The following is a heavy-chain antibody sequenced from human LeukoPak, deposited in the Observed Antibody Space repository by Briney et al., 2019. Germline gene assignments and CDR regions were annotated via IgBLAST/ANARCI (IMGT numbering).Heavy chain of an antibody. V-gene: IGHV4-34*01. Sequence: SETLSLTCAVYGGSFSTYYGTWIRQPPGKGLEWIGEINHSGSTNYNPSHKSRVTISVDTSKNQFSLKLGSVTAVDTAVYYCARGARAARPRPAQDYHYMDVWGKGTTVTVSS. J-gene: IGHJ6*03. CDR2: INHSGST. CDR3: ARGARAARPRPAQDYHYMDV. CDR1: GGSFSTYY. D-gene: IGHD6-6*01.